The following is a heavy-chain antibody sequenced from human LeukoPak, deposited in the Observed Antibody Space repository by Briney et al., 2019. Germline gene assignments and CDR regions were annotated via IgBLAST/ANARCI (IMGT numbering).Heavy chain of an antibody. V-gene: IGHV3-11*01. CDR3: AREYKYSYDAFDI. Sequence: PGGSLRLSCAASGFTFSDYYMSWIRQARGKGLEWVSYISSSGSTIYYADSVKGRFTISRDNAKNSLYLQMNSLRAEDTAVYYCAREYKYSYDAFDIWGQGTMVTVSS. J-gene: IGHJ3*02. CDR2: ISSSGSTI. D-gene: IGHD5-18*01. CDR1: GFTFSDYY.